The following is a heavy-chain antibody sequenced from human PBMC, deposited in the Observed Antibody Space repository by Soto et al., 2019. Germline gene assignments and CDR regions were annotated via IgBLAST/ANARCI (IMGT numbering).Heavy chain of an antibody. CDR3: ARSIVVVTALDY. J-gene: IGHJ4*02. CDR1: GYTFTSYA. V-gene: IGHV1-3*05. D-gene: IGHD2-21*02. Sequence: QVQLVQSGAEEKKPGASVKVSCKASGYTFTSYAMHWVRQAPGQRLDWMGWINAGNGNTKYSQKFQGRVTITRDTPASTAYMELSSLRSEDTAVYYCARSIVVVTALDYWGQGTLVTVSS. CDR2: INAGNGNT.